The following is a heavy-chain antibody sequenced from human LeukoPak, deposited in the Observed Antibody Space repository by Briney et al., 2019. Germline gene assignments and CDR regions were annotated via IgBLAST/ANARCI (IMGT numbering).Heavy chain of an antibody. CDR1: GFTFSSLG. CDR2: ISPEGNHK. D-gene: IGHD2/OR15-2a*01. J-gene: IGHJ4*02. Sequence: GGSLRLSCAASGFTFSSLGMHWVRQAPGKGLEWVTVISPEGNHKFYADSVKGRFTISRDNSKNTLYLQMDSLIPEDTAVYYYAKEWGFFEGYDSWGQGSLVTVSS. V-gene: IGHV3-30*18. CDR3: AKEWGFFEGYDS.